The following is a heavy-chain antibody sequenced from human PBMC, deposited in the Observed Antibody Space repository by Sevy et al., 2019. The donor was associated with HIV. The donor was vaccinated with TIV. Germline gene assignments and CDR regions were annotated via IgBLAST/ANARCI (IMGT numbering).Heavy chain of an antibody. D-gene: IGHD6-19*01. CDR3: ARDSQGITVAGTAIDY. CDR1: GFTFSNYE. J-gene: IGHJ4*02. V-gene: IGHV3-48*03. Sequence: GGSLRLSCTASGFTFSNYEMNWVRQAPGKGLEWVSYITLSGSSTYYEDSVKGRFTISRDNAKNSLYLQMNSLRAEDTAVYYCARDSQGITVAGTAIDYWGQGTLVTVSS. CDR2: ITLSGSST.